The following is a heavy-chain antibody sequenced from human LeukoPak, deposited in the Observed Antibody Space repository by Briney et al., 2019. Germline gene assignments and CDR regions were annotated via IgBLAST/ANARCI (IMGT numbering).Heavy chain of an antibody. Sequence: SVKVSCKASGGTFSSYAISWVRQAPGQGLEWMGGIIPIFGTPNYAQKFQGRVTITADESTSTAYMELSSLRSEDTAVYYCARLGGPSFSDYAVPIRPYGMDVWGQGTTVTVSS. J-gene: IGHJ6*02. V-gene: IGHV1-69*13. CDR1: GGTFSSYA. CDR2: IIPIFGTP. D-gene: IGHD5-12*01. CDR3: ARLGGPSFSDYAVPIRPYGMDV.